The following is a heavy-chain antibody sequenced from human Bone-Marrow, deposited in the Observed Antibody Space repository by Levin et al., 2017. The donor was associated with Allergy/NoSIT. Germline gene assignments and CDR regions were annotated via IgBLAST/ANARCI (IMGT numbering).Heavy chain of an antibody. CDR2: ISGYNGDT. J-gene: IGHJ1*01. CDR3: ARYIGSSSSDDH. Sequence: PAASVKVSCWASGYRINDYGITWVRQAPGQGLEWMGWISGYNGDTHYLEKLQGRLTLTRDTTTNRAYMELRNLRSDDTAVYYCARYIGSSSSDDHWGQGTLVSVSS. V-gene: IGHV1-18*01. CDR1: GYRINDYG. D-gene: IGHD6-6*01.